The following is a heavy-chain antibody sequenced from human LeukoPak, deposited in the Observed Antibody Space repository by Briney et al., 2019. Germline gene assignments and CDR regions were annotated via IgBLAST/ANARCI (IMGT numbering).Heavy chain of an antibody. J-gene: IGHJ4*02. CDR1: GFTFSGYS. D-gene: IGHD4-11*01. V-gene: IGHV3-48*01. CDR3: ARGAPGLHYRSIDY. Sequence: PGGSPRLSCAASGFTFSGYSMNWVRQAPGKGLEWVSYISSSSTTIYYADSMKGRFTISRDNAKNSLYLQMNSLRAEDTAVYYCARGAPGLHYRSIDYWGQGTLVTASS. CDR2: ISSSSTTI.